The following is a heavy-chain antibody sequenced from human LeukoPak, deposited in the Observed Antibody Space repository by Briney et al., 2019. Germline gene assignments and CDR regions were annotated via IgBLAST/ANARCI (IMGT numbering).Heavy chain of an antibody. Sequence: ASVTVSCKASGYTFTSYGISWVRQAPGQGLESMGWISAYNGNTNYAQKLQGRVTMTTDTSTSTAYMELRSLRSDDTAMYYCARQGHRGESPEYNWFDPWGQGTLVTVSS. V-gene: IGHV1-18*01. CDR1: GYTFTSYG. J-gene: IGHJ5*02. CDR2: ISAYNGNT. CDR3: ARQGHRGESPEYNWFDP. D-gene: IGHD3-16*01.